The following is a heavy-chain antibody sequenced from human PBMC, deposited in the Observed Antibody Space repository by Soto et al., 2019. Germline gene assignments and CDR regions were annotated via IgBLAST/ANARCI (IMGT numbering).Heavy chain of an antibody. V-gene: IGHV1-3*01. CDR3: ARSYYDFWSGPIDY. J-gene: IGHJ4*02. D-gene: IGHD3-3*01. CDR2: INAGNGNT. Sequence: ASVKVSRKASGYTFTSYAMHWVRQAPGQRLEWMGWINAGNGNTKYSQKFQGRVTITRDTSASTAYMELSSLRSEDTAVYYCARSYYDFWSGPIDYWGQGTLVTVS. CDR1: GYTFTSYA.